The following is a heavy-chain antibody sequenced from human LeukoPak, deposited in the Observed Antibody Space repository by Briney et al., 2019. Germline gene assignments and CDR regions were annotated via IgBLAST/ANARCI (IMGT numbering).Heavy chain of an antibody. CDR3: AKDHGSVSYQDPNWFDP. Sequence: PGRSLRLSCAASGFTFSSYGMHSVRQAPGKGLDWVTVISYDGSYKYYAESLKGRFTISRDNSKKTLYLQMNSLKAEDTAVYYCAKDHGSVSYQDPNWFDPWGQGTLVTVSS. CDR1: GFTFSSYG. D-gene: IGHD3-10*01. J-gene: IGHJ5*02. CDR2: ISYDGSYK. V-gene: IGHV3-30*18.